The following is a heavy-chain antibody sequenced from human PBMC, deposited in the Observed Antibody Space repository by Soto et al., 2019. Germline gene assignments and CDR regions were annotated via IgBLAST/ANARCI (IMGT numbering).Heavy chain of an antibody. CDR2: ITGSGDST. CDR3: AKAAADYYIAFDY. Sequence: PGGSLRLSCAASGFTFSSYAMSWVRQAPGKGLEWVSAITGSGDSTYYADSVKGRFTVSRDNSKNTLYLQMNSLRAEDTAVYYCAKAAADYYIAFDYWGQGTLVTVSS. CDR1: GFTFSSYA. V-gene: IGHV3-23*01. J-gene: IGHJ4*02. D-gene: IGHD1-26*01.